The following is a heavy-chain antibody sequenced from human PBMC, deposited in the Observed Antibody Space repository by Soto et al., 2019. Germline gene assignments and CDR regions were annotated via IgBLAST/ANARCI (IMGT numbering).Heavy chain of an antibody. J-gene: IGHJ6*02. CDR2: ISAYNGNT. Sequence: ASVKVSCKASGYTFTSSGIRWVLHAPGQGLEWMGWISAYNGNTNYAQKHQGTVTMTTHTSTSTVYMEMRSRRSDETAVYYVARDQRYCTNGVCYGYGMDVWGQWTTVTVSS. D-gene: IGHD2-8*01. CDR1: GYTFTSSG. V-gene: IGHV1-18*01. CDR3: ARDQRYCTNGVCYGYGMDV.